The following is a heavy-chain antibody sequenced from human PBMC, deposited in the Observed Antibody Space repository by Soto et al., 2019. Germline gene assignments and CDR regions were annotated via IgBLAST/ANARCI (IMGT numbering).Heavy chain of an antibody. V-gene: IGHV1-69*01. CDR1: GGTFSSYA. D-gene: IGHD5-18*01. Sequence: QVQLVQSGAEVMKPGSSVKVSCKASGGTFSSYAISWVRQAPGQGLEWMGGIIPIFGTANYAQKFQGRVTITADESTSTAYMELSSLRSEDTAVYYCASGGRGYSYGRGYYFDYWGQGTLVTVSS. CDR3: ASGGRGYSYGRGYYFDY. CDR2: IIPIFGTA. J-gene: IGHJ4*02.